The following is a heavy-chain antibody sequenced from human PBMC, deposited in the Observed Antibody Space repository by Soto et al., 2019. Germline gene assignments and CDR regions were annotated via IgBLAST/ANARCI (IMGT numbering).Heavy chain of an antibody. CDR2: IYYSGST. CDR1: GGSISSSSYY. V-gene: IGHV4-39*01. J-gene: IGHJ5*02. CDR3: ARLRILGNWFDP. Sequence: SATLSLTCTVSGGSISSSSYYWGWIRQPPGKGLEWIGSIYYSGSTYYNPSLKSRVTISVDTSKNQFSLKLSSVTAADTAVYYCARLRILGNWFDPWGQGTLVTVSS. D-gene: IGHD2-21*01.